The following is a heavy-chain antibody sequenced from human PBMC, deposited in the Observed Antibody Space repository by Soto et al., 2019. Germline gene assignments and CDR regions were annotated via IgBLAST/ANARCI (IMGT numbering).Heavy chain of an antibody. CDR3: ARIHSDYYGSGSYSWFDP. CDR2: IYYSGST. J-gene: IGHJ5*02. Sequence: PSETLSLTCTVSGGSISSYYWSWIRQPPGKGLEWIGYIYYSGSTNYNPSLKSRVTISVDTSKNQFSLKLSSVTAADTAVYYCARIHSDYYGSGSYSWFDPWGQGTLVTVS. CDR1: GGSISSYY. D-gene: IGHD3-10*01. V-gene: IGHV4-59*01.